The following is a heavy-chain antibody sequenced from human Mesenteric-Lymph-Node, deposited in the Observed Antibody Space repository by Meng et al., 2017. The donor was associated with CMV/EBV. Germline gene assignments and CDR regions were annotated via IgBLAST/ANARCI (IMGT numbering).Heavy chain of an antibody. CDR1: GYSFTGYW. J-gene: IGHJ3*02. Sequence: GGSLRLSCKGSGYSFTGYWIGWVRQMPGKGLQWMGIIYPGDSETRYSPSFQGQVTISADKSISIAYLQWSLKASDTAMYYCASRSGWGEVDAFDIWGQRTMVTVSS. V-gene: IGHV5-51*01. CDR3: ASRSGWGEVDAFDI. D-gene: IGHD6-19*01. CDR2: IYPGDSET.